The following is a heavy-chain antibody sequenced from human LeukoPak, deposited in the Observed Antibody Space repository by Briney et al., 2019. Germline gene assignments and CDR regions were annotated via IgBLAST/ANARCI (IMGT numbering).Heavy chain of an antibody. V-gene: IGHV4-4*07. D-gene: IGHD3-22*01. Sequence: SETLSLTCTVSGGSISSYYWSWIRQPAGKGLEWIGRIYTSGSTNYNPSLKSRVTISVGTSKNQFSLKLSSVTAADTAVYFCARGPYSYDSSGAFDIWGQGTMVTVSX. CDR1: GGSISSYY. CDR3: ARGPYSYDSSGAFDI. CDR2: IYTSGST. J-gene: IGHJ3*02.